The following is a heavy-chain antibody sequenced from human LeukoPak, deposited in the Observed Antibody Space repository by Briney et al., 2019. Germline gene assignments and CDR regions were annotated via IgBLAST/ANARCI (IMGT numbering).Heavy chain of an antibody. D-gene: IGHD1-26*01. CDR1: GGTFSSYT. J-gene: IGHJ4*02. Sequence: ASVKVSCKASGGTFSSYTISWVRQAPGQGLEWMGRIIPILGIANYAQKFQGRVTITADKSTSTAYMELSSLRSEDTAVYYCARGVGGSCIFDYWGQGTLVTVSS. CDR3: ARGVGGSCIFDY. CDR2: IIPILGIA. V-gene: IGHV1-69*02.